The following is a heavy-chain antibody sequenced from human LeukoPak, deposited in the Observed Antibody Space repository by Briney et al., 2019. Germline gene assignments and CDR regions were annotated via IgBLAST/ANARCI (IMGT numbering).Heavy chain of an antibody. CDR3: AKDRTTMHFFDY. Sequence: GGSLRLSCAASGFTFSSYGMHWVRQAPGKGLEWVAFIRYDGTNKFYADSVKGRFTISRDNSKNTLYLQVNSLRAEDTAVYYCAKDRTTMHFFDYWGQGTLVTVSS. J-gene: IGHJ4*02. CDR2: IRYDGTNK. CDR1: GFTFSSYG. V-gene: IGHV3-30*02. D-gene: IGHD1-1*01.